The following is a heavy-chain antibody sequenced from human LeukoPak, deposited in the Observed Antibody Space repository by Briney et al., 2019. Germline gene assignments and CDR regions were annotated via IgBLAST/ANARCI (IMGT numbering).Heavy chain of an antibody. Sequence: PSETLSLTCTVSGGSINNYYWSWIRQPPGKGLEWIGYIYYSGSTTYNPSLKSRVTISVHTSKNQLSLKLSSVTAADTAVYYCARGRIWSGHYTTWFDPWGQGTLVTVSS. J-gene: IGHJ5*02. CDR1: GGSINNYY. D-gene: IGHD3-3*01. CDR3: ARGRIWSGHYTTWFDP. CDR2: IYYSGST. V-gene: IGHV4-59*01.